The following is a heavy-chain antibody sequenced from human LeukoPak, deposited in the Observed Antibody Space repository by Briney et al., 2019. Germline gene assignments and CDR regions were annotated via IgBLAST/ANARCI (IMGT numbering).Heavy chain of an antibody. D-gene: IGHD1-26*01. CDR1: GFTFSSYA. CDR3: AKDRYIVGATFDY. V-gene: IGHV3-23*01. J-gene: IGHJ4*02. Sequence: GGSLRLSCAASGFTFSSYAMSWVRQAPGKGPEWVSAISGSGGSTYYADSVKGRFTISRDNSKNTLYLQMNSLRAEDTAVYYCAKDRYIVGATFDYWGQGTLVTVSS. CDR2: ISGSGGST.